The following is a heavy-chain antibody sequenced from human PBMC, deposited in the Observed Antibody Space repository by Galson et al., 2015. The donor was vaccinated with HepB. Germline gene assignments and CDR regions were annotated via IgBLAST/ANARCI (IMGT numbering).Heavy chain of an antibody. D-gene: IGHD6-19*01. Sequence: LRLSCAASGFTFSSYGMHWVRQAPGKGLEWVAVISYDGSNKYYADSVKGRFTISRDNSKNTLYLQMNSLRAEDTAVYYCAKDKAVAGKGEDYYYYYGMDVWGQGTTVTVSS. CDR1: GFTFSSYG. CDR3: AKDKAVAGKGEDYYYYYGMDV. J-gene: IGHJ6*02. CDR2: ISYDGSNK. V-gene: IGHV3-30*18.